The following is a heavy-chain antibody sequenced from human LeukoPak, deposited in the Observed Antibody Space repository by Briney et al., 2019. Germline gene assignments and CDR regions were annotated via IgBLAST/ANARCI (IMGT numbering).Heavy chain of an antibody. D-gene: IGHD5-24*01. J-gene: IGHJ4*02. V-gene: IGHV4-39*07. CDR1: SGSISSSTYY. CDR3: ARAVGTDGYNLWVY. CDR2: IYYTGST. Sequence: SETLSLTCTVSSGSISSSTYYWGWIRQPPGKGLEWIGTIYYTGSTYYNPSLKSRVTISVDTSKNQFSLKLASVTAADTAVYYCARAVGTDGYNLWVYWGQGTLVTVSS.